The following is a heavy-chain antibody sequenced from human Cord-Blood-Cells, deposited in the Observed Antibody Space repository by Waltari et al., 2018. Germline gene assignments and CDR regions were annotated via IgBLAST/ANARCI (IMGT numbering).Heavy chain of an antibody. CDR3: ARHADYYGSGSYYPYYFDY. CDR2: IYYRGST. V-gene: IGHV4-59*08. Sequence: QVQLQESGPGLVKPSETLSLTCTVSGGSISSYYWSWIRQPPGKGLEWIGYIYYRGSTNYIPSLKSRVTISVDTTKNQFSLKLSSVTAADTAVYYCARHADYYGSGSYYPYYFDYWGQGTLVTVSS. J-gene: IGHJ4*02. D-gene: IGHD3-10*01. CDR1: GGSISSYY.